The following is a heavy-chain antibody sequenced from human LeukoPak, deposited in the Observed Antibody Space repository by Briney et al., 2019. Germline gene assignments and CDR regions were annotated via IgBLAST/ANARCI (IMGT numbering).Heavy chain of an antibody. Sequence: PSETLSLTCAVYGGSFSGYYWSWIRQPPGKGLEWIGYIYYSGSTNYNPSLKSRVTISVDTSKNQFSLKLSSVTAADTAVYYCARDMVEMTYRGDRYYYYYGMDVWGQGTTVTVSS. V-gene: IGHV4-59*01. CDR1: GGSFSGYY. CDR2: IYYSGST. J-gene: IGHJ6*02. CDR3: ARDMVEMTYRGDRYYYYYGMDV. D-gene: IGHD5-24*01.